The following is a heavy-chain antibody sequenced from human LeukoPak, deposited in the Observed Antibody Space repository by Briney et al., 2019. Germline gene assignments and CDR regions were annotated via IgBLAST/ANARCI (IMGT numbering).Heavy chain of an antibody. CDR1: GGSFSGYY. J-gene: IGHJ5*02. V-gene: IGHV4-34*01. D-gene: IGHD2-2*01. Sequence: PSETLSLTRAVYGGSFSGYYWSWIRQPPGKGLEWIGEINHGGSTNYNPSLKSRVTISVDTSRKQFSLKLSSVTAADSAVYYCATNPGGYCSSSNCYGEAPWGQGTLVTVSS. CDR3: ATNPGGYCSSSNCYGEAP. CDR2: INHGGST.